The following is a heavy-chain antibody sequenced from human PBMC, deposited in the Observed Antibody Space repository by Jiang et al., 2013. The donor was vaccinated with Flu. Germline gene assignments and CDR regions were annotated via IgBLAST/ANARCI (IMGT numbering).Heavy chain of an antibody. J-gene: IGHJ6*02. D-gene: IGHD6-19*01. V-gene: IGHV6-1*01. CDR3: ARILETIAVAGNHYYYYGMDV. CDR2: TYYRSDWHN. Sequence: NWIRQSPSRGLEWLARTYYRSDWHNDYAVSVRSRITISTDTSNNQFSLHLNSVTPEDTAVYYCARILETIAVAGNHYYYYGMDVWGQGTAVTVSS.